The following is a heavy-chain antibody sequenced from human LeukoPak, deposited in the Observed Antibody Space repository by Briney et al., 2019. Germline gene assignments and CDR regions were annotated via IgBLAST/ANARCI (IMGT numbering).Heavy chain of an antibody. J-gene: IGHJ5*02. D-gene: IGHD3-10*01. CDR1: GFTFSNYV. V-gene: IGHV3-23*01. Sequence: GGSLRLSCAASGFTFSNYVMSWVRQAPGKGLEWVSAISGGGGSTYYADSVKGRFTISRDNSKNTLYLQMNSLRAEDTAVYYCAKDIWFGESSWGQGTLVTVSS. CDR3: AKDIWFGESS. CDR2: ISGGGGST.